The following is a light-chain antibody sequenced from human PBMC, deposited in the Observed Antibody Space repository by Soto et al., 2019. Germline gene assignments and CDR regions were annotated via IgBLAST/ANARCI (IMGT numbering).Light chain of an antibody. Sequence: EVVLTHSPGTLSLSRGERATLSFRSSERIYSAYLGWYQQKPGQAPRLLIYGTSSRATGIPDRFSGSGSGTDFTLTISKVEPEDFAVYYCQQYGTPRSVTFGQGTRLEI. V-gene: IGKV3-20*01. J-gene: IGKJ5*01. CDR1: ERIYSAY. CDR3: QQYGTPRSVT. CDR2: GTS.